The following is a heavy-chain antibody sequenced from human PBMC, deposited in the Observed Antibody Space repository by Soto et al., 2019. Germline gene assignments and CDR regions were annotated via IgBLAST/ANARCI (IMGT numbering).Heavy chain of an antibody. Sequence: GESLKISCKGSGYSFTSYWIGWVRQMPGKGLEWMGIIYPGDSDTRYRPSFQGQVTISVDKSICTAYLQWSSLKASDTATYYCARQDYSNYRGGMDVWGQGTTVTVSS. CDR2: IYPGDSDT. CDR1: GYSFTSYW. D-gene: IGHD2-2*01. J-gene: IGHJ6*02. V-gene: IGHV5-51*01. CDR3: ARQDYSNYRGGMDV.